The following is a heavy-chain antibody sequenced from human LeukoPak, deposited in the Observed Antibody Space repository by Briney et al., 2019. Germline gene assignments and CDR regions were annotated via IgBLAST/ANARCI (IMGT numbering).Heavy chain of an antibody. Sequence: SVKVSCKASGDTLNNYAFNWVRHAPGQGPEWVGGIIPIFGTVKAAQKFQGRATITTDESTSTSYMELSSLTSEDTAVYFCARGGRPLGYFYMDVWGKGTTVIVSS. CDR1: GDTLNNYA. CDR3: ARGGRPLGYFYMDV. J-gene: IGHJ6*03. V-gene: IGHV1-69*05. CDR2: IIPIFGTV.